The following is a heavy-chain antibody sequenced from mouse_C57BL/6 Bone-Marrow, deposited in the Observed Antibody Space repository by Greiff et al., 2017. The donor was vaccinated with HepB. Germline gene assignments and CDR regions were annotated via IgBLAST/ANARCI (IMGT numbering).Heavy chain of an antibody. CDR1: GFTFSDYG. J-gene: IGHJ4*01. CDR3: ARRLRLQAMDY. V-gene: IGHV5-17*01. Sequence: EVQLVESGGGLVKPGGSLKLSCAASGFTFSDYGMHWVRQAPEKGLEWVAYISSGSSTIYYADTVKGRFTISRDNAKNTLFLQMTSLRSEDTAMNYCARRLRLQAMDYWGQGTSVTVSS. D-gene: IGHD3-2*02. CDR2: ISSGSSTI.